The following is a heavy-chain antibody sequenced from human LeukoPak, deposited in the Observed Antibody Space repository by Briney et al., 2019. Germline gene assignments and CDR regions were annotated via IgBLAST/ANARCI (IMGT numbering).Heavy chain of an antibody. CDR3: ATTLPFLEWSHDF. CDR1: GATMDSYY. Sequence: SETLSLTCSVSGATMDSYYWTWIRQPPGKGLEWIGYIDPSGKTNYSPSLKSRVTISVDTSKKQFSLRLTSLTAADTAVYYCATTLPFLEWSHDFWGQGSLVAVSS. V-gene: IGHV4-4*09. J-gene: IGHJ4*02. CDR2: IDPSGKT. D-gene: IGHD3-3*01.